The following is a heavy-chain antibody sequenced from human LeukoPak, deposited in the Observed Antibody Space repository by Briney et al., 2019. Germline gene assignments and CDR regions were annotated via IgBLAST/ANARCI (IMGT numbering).Heavy chain of an antibody. J-gene: IGHJ3*02. CDR3: ARRRTRPEAFDI. Sequence: SETLSLTCTVSAASTVSGGSILDYYWTWIRQPPGKELGWVGYVYYNGNTNYNPSLKSRVTISIDTSKNQFSLKLKSVIAADTAVYYCARRRTRPEAFDIWGQGTVVTVSS. D-gene: IGHD3/OR15-3a*01. V-gene: IGHV4-61*08. CDR1: GGSILDYY. CDR2: VYYNGNT.